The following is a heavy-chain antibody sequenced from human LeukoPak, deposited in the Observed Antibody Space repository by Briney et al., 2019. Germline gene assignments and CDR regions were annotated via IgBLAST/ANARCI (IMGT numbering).Heavy chain of an antibody. Sequence: GGSLRLSCTASEFTFSAFWMSWVRQAPGKGLEWVANINQDGSRKHYVDSVKGRFTVSRDNAEKSLYLQTNSLRVEDTALYYCARLWGDATIFDLWGQGTLITVSS. J-gene: IGHJ4*02. D-gene: IGHD5-12*01. CDR2: INQDGSRK. CDR1: EFTFSAFW. CDR3: ARLWGDATIFDL. V-gene: IGHV3-7*01.